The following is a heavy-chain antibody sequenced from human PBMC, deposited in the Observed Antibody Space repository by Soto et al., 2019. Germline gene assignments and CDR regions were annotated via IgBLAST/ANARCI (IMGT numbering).Heavy chain of an antibody. CDR3: AGYLKGYSYGIDY. V-gene: IGHV3-33*01. J-gene: IGHJ4*02. CDR2: IWYDGSNK. Sequence: GGSLRLSCAASGFTFSSYGMHWVRQAPGKGLEWVAVIWYDGSNKYYADSVKGRFTISRDNSKNTLYLQMNSLRAEDTAVYYCAGYLKGYSYGIDYWGQGTLVTVSS. CDR1: GFTFSSYG. D-gene: IGHD5-18*01.